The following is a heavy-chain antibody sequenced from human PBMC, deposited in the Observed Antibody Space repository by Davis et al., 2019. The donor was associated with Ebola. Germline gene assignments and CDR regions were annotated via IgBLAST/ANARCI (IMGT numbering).Heavy chain of an antibody. J-gene: IGHJ6*02. V-gene: IGHV5-51*01. Sequence: GSLRLSCKGSGYSFTSYWIGWVRQMPGKGLEWMGIIYPGDSDTRYRPSFQGQATISADKSISTAYLQWSSLKASDTAMYYCARWGRLVYYGMDVWGQGTTVTVSS. CDR3: ARWGRLVYYGMDV. CDR2: IYPGDSDT. CDR1: GYSFTSYW. D-gene: IGHD3-9*01.